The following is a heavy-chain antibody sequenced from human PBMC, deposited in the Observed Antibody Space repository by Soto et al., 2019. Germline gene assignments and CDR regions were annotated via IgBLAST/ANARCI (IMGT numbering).Heavy chain of an antibody. Sequence: SETLSLTCTVSGGSISSSSYYWGWIRQPPGKGLEWIGSIYYSGSTYYNPSLKSRVTISVDTSKNQFSLKLSSVTAADTAVYYCARAHSGGYYYGGYFDYWGQGTLVTVSS. V-gene: IGHV4-39*07. D-gene: IGHD3-22*01. CDR2: IYYSGST. J-gene: IGHJ4*02. CDR3: ARAHSGGYYYGGYFDY. CDR1: GGSISSSSYY.